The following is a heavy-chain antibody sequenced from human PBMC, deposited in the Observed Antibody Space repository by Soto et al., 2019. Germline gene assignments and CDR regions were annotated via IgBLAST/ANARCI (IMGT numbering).Heavy chain of an antibody. CDR2: TYYRSKWYN. D-gene: IGHD4-17*01. V-gene: IGHV6-1*01. CDR3: ARAGDGRRCMDV. J-gene: IGHJ6*02. Sequence: PSQTLSLTCVISGDSVSSNRAALNWIRQSPSRGLEWLGRTYYRSKWYNDYAVSVKSRIPSNPDTSKNQFSLQLNSVTPEDTAGYYCARAGDGRRCMDVWGQGTTVTVSS. CDR1: GDSVSSNRAA.